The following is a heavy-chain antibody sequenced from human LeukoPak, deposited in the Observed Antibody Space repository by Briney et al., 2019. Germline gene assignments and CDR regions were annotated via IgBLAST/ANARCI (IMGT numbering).Heavy chain of an antibody. CDR1: GYTFTGYY. Sequence: ASVKVSCKASGYTFTGYYMHWVRQAPGQGLEWMGWINPNSGGTNYAQKFQGWVTMTRDTSISTAYMELSRLRSDDTAVYYCARGDSSGYSILFPFDYWGQGTLVTVSS. D-gene: IGHD3-22*01. J-gene: IGHJ4*02. CDR2: INPNSGGT. V-gene: IGHV1-2*04. CDR3: ARGDSSGYSILFPFDY.